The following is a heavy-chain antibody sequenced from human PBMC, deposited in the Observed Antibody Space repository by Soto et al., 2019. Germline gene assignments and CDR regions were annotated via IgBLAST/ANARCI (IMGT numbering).Heavy chain of an antibody. J-gene: IGHJ4*02. D-gene: IGHD1-20*01. CDR1: GYTFTSYA. CDR3: ARGLYNPSDY. CDR2: INAGNGNT. V-gene: IGHV1-3*01. Sequence: QVQLVQSGAEVKKPGASVKVSCKASGYTFTSYAIHWVRQAPGQRLEWMGWINAGNGNTEYSQKFQGRVTITRDTSASTAYMELSSLRSEDTAVYYCARGLYNPSDYWGQGTLVTVSS.